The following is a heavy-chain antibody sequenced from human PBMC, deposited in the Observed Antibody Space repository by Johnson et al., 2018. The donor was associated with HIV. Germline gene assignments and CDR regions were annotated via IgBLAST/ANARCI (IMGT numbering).Heavy chain of an antibody. D-gene: IGHD4-11*01. CDR1: GFTFDDYA. Sequence: VQLVESGGGVVQPGRSMRLSCAASGFTFDDYAMNWVRQAPGKGLEWVAGINWNSGSISYAASVKGRFTISRDNAKKSLYLQMNSLRPEDSALYYCARDTYTHRTTVTESAFDIWGQGTMVTVSS. J-gene: IGHJ3*02. CDR2: INWNSGSI. V-gene: IGHV3-9*01. CDR3: ARDTYTHRTTVTESAFDI.